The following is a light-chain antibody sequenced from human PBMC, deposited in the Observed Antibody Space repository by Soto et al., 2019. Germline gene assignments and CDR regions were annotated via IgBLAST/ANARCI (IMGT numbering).Light chain of an antibody. CDR2: HAS. J-gene: IGKJ4*01. Sequence: EIVMMQSPATLSVSPAERATLSCRASQNINNNLAWYQQKPGQAPRLLMYHASTRATGIPARFSGSGSGTEFTLTISSLQSEDFAVYYCQQYNNWPLTFGGGTKVEIK. CDR3: QQYNNWPLT. V-gene: IGKV3-15*01. CDR1: QNINNN.